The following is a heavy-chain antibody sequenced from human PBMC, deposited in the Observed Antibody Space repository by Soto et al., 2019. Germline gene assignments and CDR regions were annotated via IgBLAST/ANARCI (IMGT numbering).Heavy chain of an antibody. CDR3: AREPATAKPEGVDF. J-gene: IGHJ4*02. CDR2: INPNSGGT. Sequence: ASVKVSCKAAGYTFSDYYIHWVRQAPGQGLEWMGWINPNSGGTKYAPKFQGGVTMTRDTSITTAYMELSRLRSGDTAVYYCAREPATAKPEGVDFWGQGTLVTVSS. V-gene: IGHV1-2*02. D-gene: IGHD1-1*01. CDR1: GYTFSDYY.